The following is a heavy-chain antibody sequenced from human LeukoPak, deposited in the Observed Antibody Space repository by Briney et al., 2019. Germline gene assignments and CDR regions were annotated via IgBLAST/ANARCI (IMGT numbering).Heavy chain of an antibody. V-gene: IGHV3-20*04. D-gene: IGHD3-10*01. CDR3: ARDLSEYGWFGELYY. J-gene: IGHJ4*02. CDR2: INSNGGST. Sequence: GGSLRLSCAASGFTFDDYGMSWVRQAPGKGLAWVSGINSNGGSTNYADSVKGRFTISRDNAKNTLYLQMNSLRAEDTAVYYCARDLSEYGWFGELYYWGQGTLVTVSS. CDR1: GFTFDDYG.